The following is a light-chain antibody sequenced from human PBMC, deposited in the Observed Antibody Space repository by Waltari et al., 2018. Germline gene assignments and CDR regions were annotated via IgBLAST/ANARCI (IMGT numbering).Light chain of an antibody. V-gene: IGKV3-11*01. CDR2: DAS. J-gene: IGKJ4*01. CDR3: QQRAIWPLT. CDR1: QTVNSY. Sequence: EIVLTQSPATLSLSPGERATLSCRASQTVNSYLAWYQQKPGQSPRLLIHDASNRATGIPARFSASGSGTDFTLTISSLETEDFAVYYCQQRAIWPLTFGGGTRVEIK.